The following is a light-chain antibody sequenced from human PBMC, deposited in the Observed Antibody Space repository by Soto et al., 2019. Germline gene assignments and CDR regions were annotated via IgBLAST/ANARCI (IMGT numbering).Light chain of an antibody. Sequence: QSALTQPASVSGSPGQSITISCTGTSSDVGSYNLVSWYQQHPGKAPKLMIYEGSKRPSGVSNRFSGSKSGNTASLTISGVQAEDEADYYCCSYAAHVVFGGGTKLTVL. CDR1: SSDVGSYNL. CDR2: EGS. CDR3: CSYAAHVV. J-gene: IGLJ2*01. V-gene: IGLV2-23*01.